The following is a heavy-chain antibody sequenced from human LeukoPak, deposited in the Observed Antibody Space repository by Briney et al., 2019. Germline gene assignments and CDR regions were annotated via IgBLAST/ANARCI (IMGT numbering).Heavy chain of an antibody. CDR2: INHSGST. J-gene: IGHJ5*02. V-gene: IGHV4-34*01. CDR1: GGSFSGYY. CDR3: TKETTYDILTGYRLNNWFDP. D-gene: IGHD3-9*01. Sequence: PSETLSLTCAVYGGSFSGYYWSWIRKPPGKGLELLGEINHSGSTNYNPSLKSRVTISVDTSKNQFSLKLSSVTAADTAVYFFTKETTYDILTGYRLNNWFDPWGQGTLVTVSS.